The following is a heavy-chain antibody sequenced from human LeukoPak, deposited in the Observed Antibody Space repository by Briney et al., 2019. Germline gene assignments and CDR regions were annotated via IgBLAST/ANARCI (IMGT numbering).Heavy chain of an antibody. D-gene: IGHD3-3*01. CDR2: IYYSGST. Sequence: PSETLSLTCTVSGGSISSYYWSWIRQPPGKGLEWIGYIYYSGSTNYNPSIKSRVTISVDTSKNQFSLKLSSVTAADTAVYYCAREGLRFLEWASDAFDIWGQGTMVTVSS. CDR3: AREGLRFLEWASDAFDI. V-gene: IGHV4-59*01. J-gene: IGHJ3*02. CDR1: GGSISSYY.